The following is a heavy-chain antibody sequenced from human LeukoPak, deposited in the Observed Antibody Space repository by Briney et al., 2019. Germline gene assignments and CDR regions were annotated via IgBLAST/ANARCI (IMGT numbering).Heavy chain of an antibody. Sequence: GGSLRLSCAASGFTFSSHWTHWVRQAPGKGLVWVSRISGDGSSTSYADSVKGRFTVSRDNAKNTLYLQMNSLRGDDTAVYYCARVGATLDYWGQGTLVTVSS. V-gene: IGHV3-74*01. J-gene: IGHJ4*02. D-gene: IGHD1-26*01. CDR3: ARVGATLDY. CDR1: GFTFSSHW. CDR2: ISGDGSST.